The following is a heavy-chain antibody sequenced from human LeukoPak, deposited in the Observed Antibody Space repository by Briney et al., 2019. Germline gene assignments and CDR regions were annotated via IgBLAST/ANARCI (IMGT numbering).Heavy chain of an antibody. V-gene: IGHV4-34*01. CDR1: GESFTDYY. J-gene: IGHJ4*02. CDR2: IHHTGST. Sequence: SETLSLTCGVYGESFTDYYWSWSRQPPGKGLEWIGEIHHTGSTKYNPSFKSRVTISVDKSQKQFSLNLRSVTDADTAVYYCARGENHYWDYWSQGALVTVSS. CDR3: ARGENHYWDY.